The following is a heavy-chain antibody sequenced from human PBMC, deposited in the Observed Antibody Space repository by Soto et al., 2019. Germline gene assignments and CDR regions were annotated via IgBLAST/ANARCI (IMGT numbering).Heavy chain of an antibody. D-gene: IGHD2-8*01. V-gene: IGHV3-23*01. Sequence: PGGSLRLSCTGSGFSFFSYAISWVRQAPGKGXEXVXXXSXSXGXTXXXXSVKGRFVVSRDNDKNTVYLHMSSLTGEDTAVYFCAKIEMGWFAHWGQGTQVTVSS. CDR1: GFSFFSYA. CDR3: AKIEMGWFAH. J-gene: IGHJ5*02. CDR2: XSXSXGXT.